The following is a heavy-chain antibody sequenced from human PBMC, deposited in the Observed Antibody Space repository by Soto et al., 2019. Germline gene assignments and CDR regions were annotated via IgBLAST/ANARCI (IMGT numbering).Heavy chain of an antibody. V-gene: IGHV3-49*04. D-gene: IGHD3-22*01. Sequence: PGGSLGLSCTASGFTFGDYAMSWVRQAPGKGLEWVGFIRSEAYGGTTEYAASVKGRFTTSRDDSKSIAYLQMYSLKTEDTAVYYCSRDDYSYDSSGYYSWFDPWGQGTLVTVSS. J-gene: IGHJ5*02. CDR3: SRDDYSYDSSGYYSWFDP. CDR2: IRSEAYGGTT. CDR1: GFTFGDYA.